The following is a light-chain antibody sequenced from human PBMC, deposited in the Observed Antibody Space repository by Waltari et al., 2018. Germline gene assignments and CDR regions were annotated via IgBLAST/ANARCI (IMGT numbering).Light chain of an antibody. V-gene: IGKV1-5*01. Sequence: DIQMTQSPSTLSASEGDRVTITCRASHTINNYLAWYPQKPGKAPKLVIYAASSLESGVPSRFSGSGSGTEFTLTISSLQPDDFATYYCQQYDFYSLTFGGGTRVEIK. CDR2: AAS. CDR1: HTINNY. J-gene: IGKJ4*01. CDR3: QQYDFYSLT.